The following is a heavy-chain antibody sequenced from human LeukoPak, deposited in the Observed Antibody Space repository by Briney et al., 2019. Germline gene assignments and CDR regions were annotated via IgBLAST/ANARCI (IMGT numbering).Heavy chain of an antibody. CDR2: ISSSSSYI. V-gene: IGHV3-21*01. CDR3: ARGSTSPTGGHLDY. Sequence: PGGSLRLSCAASGFTFSSYSMNWVRQAPGKGLEWVSSISSSSSYIYYADSVKGRFTISRDNAKNSLYLQMNSLRAEDTAVYYCARGSTSPTGGHLDYWGQGTLSPSPQ. J-gene: IGHJ4*02. CDR1: GFTFSSYS. D-gene: IGHD2-2*01.